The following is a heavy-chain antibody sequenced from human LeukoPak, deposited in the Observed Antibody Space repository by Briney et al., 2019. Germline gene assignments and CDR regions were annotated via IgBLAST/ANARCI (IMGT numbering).Heavy chain of an antibody. Sequence: ASVKVSFTASGYTFTIYGISWVRQAPGQGLEWMGWISAYNGNTNYAQKLQGRVTMTTDTSTSTAYMELRSLRSDDTAVYYCAREPQGLAPFDIWGQGPMVTVSS. J-gene: IGHJ3*02. D-gene: IGHD5-12*01. CDR3: AREPQGLAPFDI. V-gene: IGHV1-18*04. CDR1: GYTFTIYG. CDR2: ISAYNGNT.